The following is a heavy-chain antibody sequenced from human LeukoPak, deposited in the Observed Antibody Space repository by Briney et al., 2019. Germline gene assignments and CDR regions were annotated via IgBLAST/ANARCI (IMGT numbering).Heavy chain of an antibody. CDR1: GFTFTTNA. CDR3: AKGQELDDGVFDS. D-gene: IGHD1-1*01. Sequence: GGSLRLSCSASGFTFTTNAMTWVRQAPGKGLEWVSTIRGNGDRTHYADSVTGRFTISRDNSKNTLYLQMNSLRGENSAIYYCAKGQELDDGVFDSWGQGTLVTVSS. V-gene: IGHV3-23*01. J-gene: IGHJ4*02. CDR2: IRGNGDRT.